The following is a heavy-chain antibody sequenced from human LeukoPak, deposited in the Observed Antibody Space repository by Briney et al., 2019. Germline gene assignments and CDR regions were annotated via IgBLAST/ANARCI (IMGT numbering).Heavy chain of an antibody. V-gene: IGHV4-59*11. CDR3: ARGGPSSKFFDY. D-gene: IGHD2-2*01. J-gene: IGHJ4*02. CDR1: GGSISSHH. Sequence: SETLSLTCTASGGSISSHHWSWYRQPPGKGLEWIGYIFYSGSANYSPSLESRVTISLDMSKNQFSLKLTSVTAADTAVYYCARGGPSSKFFDYWGQGALVTVSS. CDR2: IFYSGSA.